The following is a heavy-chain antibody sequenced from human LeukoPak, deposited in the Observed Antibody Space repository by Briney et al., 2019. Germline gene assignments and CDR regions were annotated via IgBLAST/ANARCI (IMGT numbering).Heavy chain of an antibody. Sequence: SGTLSLTCAVSGGSISSSNWWSWVRQPPGKGLEWIGEIYHSGSTNYNPSLKSRVTISVDTSKNQFSLKLSSVTAADTAVYYCAPDLYDSSDNWFDPWGQGTLVTVSS. J-gene: IGHJ5*02. CDR2: IYHSGST. D-gene: IGHD3-22*01. CDR3: APDLYDSSDNWFDP. V-gene: IGHV4-4*02. CDR1: GGSISSSNW.